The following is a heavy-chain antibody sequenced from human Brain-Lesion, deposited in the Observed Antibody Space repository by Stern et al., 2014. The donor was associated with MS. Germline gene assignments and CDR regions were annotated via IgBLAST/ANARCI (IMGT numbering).Heavy chain of an antibody. CDR2: IYNSGGT. V-gene: IGHV4-59*01. J-gene: IGHJ5*02. D-gene: IGHD3-22*01. CDR1: GFSIRDYY. Sequence: VQLEESGPGLVKPSETLSLTCTVSGFSIRDYYWSWIRQPPGKGLQRIGYIYNSGGTKYNPQLQSRVTLSIDTSTKATSLKLRSVTAADTAVYYCARHYDSTGYGRENLFDPWGQGTLVTVSS. CDR3: ARHYDSTGYGRENLFDP.